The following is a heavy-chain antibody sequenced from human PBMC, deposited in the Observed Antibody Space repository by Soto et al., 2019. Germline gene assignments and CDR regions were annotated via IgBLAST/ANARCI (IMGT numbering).Heavy chain of an antibody. J-gene: IGHJ6*02. Sequence: SVKVSCKASGGTFSSYAISWVRQAPGQGLEWMGGIIPIFGTANYAQKFQGRVTITADESTSTAYMELSSLRSEDTAVYYCASGILPYYYYGMDVWGQGTTVTVSS. D-gene: IGHD3-9*01. CDR2: IIPIFGTA. V-gene: IGHV1-69*13. CDR3: ASGILPYYYYGMDV. CDR1: GGTFSSYA.